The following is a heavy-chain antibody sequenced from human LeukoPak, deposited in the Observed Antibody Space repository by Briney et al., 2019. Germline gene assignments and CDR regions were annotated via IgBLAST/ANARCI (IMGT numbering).Heavy chain of an antibody. CDR2: IIPIFGTA. CDR3: ARGTIVVVVAAPDTYYFDY. J-gene: IGHJ4*02. V-gene: IGHV1-69*13. Sequence: SVKVSCKASGGTFSSYAISWVRQAPGQGLEWMGGIIPIFGTANYAQKFQGRVTITADESTSTAYMELSSLRSEDTAVYYCARGTIVVVVAAPDTYYFDYWGQGTLVTVSS. CDR1: GGTFSSYA. D-gene: IGHD2-15*01.